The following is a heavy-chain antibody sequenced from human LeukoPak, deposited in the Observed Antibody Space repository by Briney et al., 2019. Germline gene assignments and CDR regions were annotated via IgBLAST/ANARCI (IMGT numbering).Heavy chain of an antibody. Sequence: GGSLRLSCAASGFSFSNYAMSWVRQAPGKGLEWVSSISGGGGGTYYADSVKGRFTISRDRSKNTLYLQMNSLRVADTAVYYCAKETSTGDDYGMDVWGQGTTVTVSS. V-gene: IGHV3-23*01. CDR3: AKETSTGDDYGMDV. CDR2: ISGGGGGT. J-gene: IGHJ6*02. CDR1: GFSFSNYA.